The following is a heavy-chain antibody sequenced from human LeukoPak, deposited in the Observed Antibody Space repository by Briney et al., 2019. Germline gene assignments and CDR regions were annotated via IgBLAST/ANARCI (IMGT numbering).Heavy chain of an antibody. D-gene: IGHD3-9*01. CDR1: GFTFSSYA. J-gene: IGHJ4*02. Sequence: GGSLRLSCAASGFTFSSYAMHWVRQAPGKGLEWVAVIRHDGSNKFYADSVKGRFTISRDNSKNTLYLQMNSLRAEDAAMYYCARGRYRGTTYYFAYWGQGTLVTVSS. CDR2: IRHDGSNK. V-gene: IGHV3-30*04. CDR3: ARGRYRGTTYYFAY.